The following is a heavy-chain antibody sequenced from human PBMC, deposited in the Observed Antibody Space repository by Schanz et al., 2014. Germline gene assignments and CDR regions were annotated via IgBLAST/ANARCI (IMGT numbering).Heavy chain of an antibody. CDR1: GFTFSTYA. CDR2: ITTGGNT. Sequence: EVQLVESGGGLVQPGGSLRLSCSASGFTFSTYAMSWARQTPGKGLEWVSSITTGGNTYYRDSVKGRFIVSRDNSKNTLYLEMNRLRVDDTAVYYCSKDKQGSRSDDSWGHGTLVTVSS. V-gene: IGHV3-23*04. D-gene: IGHD2-15*01. J-gene: IGHJ5*01. CDR3: SKDKQGSRSDDS.